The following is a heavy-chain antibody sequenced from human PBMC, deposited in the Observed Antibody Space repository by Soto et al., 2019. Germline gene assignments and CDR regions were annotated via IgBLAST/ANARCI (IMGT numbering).Heavy chain of an antibody. CDR1: GFTFTSSA. J-gene: IGHJ4*02. V-gene: IGHV1-58*01. CDR2: IVVGSGDT. CDR3: AAGRFTYDSSGRDFDY. Sequence: SVKVSCKASGFTFTSSAVQWVRQARGQRLEWIGGIVVGSGDTNYAQKFQERVTITRDMSTSTAYMELSSLRSEDTTVYYCAAGRFTYDSSGRDFDYWGQGTLVTVSS. D-gene: IGHD3-22*01.